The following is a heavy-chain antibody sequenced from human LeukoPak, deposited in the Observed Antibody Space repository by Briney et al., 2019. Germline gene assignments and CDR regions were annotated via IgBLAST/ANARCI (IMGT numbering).Heavy chain of an antibody. CDR3: ARHQQEATDGKYYFDY. J-gene: IGHJ4*02. CDR2: IYNGGNK. CDR1: GFTVSSNY. D-gene: IGHD5-24*01. Sequence: QPGGSLRLSCAASGFTVSSNYMSWVRQAPGKGLEWVSIIYNGGNKHYADSVKGRFTISSDDSKNTLYLEMVSPRGEDTAVYYCARHQQEATDGKYYFDYWGQGALVTVSS. V-gene: IGHV3-53*01.